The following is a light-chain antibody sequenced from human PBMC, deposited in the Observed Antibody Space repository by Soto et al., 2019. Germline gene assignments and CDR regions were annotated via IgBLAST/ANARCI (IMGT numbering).Light chain of an antibody. V-gene: IGKV3-15*01. CDR2: GAS. CDR3: QQYNNWPIT. Sequence: VLTQSPATLSVSPGERATLSCRASQSVSTNLAWYQQKPGQAPRLLIYGASTRATGIPARFSGSGSGTEFTLTISSLQSEDFAVYYCQQYNNWPITFGQGTRLEIK. CDR1: QSVSTN. J-gene: IGKJ5*01.